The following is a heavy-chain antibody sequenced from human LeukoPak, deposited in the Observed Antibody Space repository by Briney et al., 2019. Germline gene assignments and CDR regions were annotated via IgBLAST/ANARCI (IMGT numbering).Heavy chain of an antibody. J-gene: IGHJ3*02. V-gene: IGHV4-59*01. CDR2: IYNSGST. Sequence: SETLSLTCTVSGGSISSFYWSWIRQPPGKGLEWIGYIYNSGSTNYNASLKSRVTISVDTSKNQFSLKLSSVTAADTAVYYCARTNHDILTGSPNDGFDIWGQGTMVTVSS. CDR3: ARTNHDILTGSPNDGFDI. CDR1: GGSISSFY. D-gene: IGHD3-9*01.